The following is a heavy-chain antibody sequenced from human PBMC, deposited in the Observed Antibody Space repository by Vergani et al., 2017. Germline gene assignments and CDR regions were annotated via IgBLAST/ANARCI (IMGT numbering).Heavy chain of an antibody. V-gene: IGHV4-39*01. J-gene: IGHJ5*02. CDR2: IYYSWST. Sequence: QLQLQESGPGLVKPSATLSLTCSVLGASLRSSNYYWGWIRQPPGKGLEWIASIYYSWSTYYNPSLKSRVTISVDKSKNQFSLKLSSVTAADTAVYFCARRSTVEWLVKLGWIDPWGQGILVTIAS. CDR1: GASLRSSNYY. CDR3: ARRSTVEWLVKLGWIDP. D-gene: IGHD6-19*01.